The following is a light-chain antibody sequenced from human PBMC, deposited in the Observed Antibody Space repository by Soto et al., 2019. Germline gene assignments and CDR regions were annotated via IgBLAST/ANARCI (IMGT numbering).Light chain of an antibody. CDR1: SSDVGAYNF. V-gene: IGLV2-14*03. CDR3: ASWDNSLNGLV. Sequence: QSALTQPASVSGSPGQSITISCTGTSSDVGAYNFVSWHQQHPGKAPKLMIYNVYDRPSGISYRFSGSKSGNTASLGISGLQPEDEADYYCASWDNSLNGLVFGGGTKLTVL. J-gene: IGLJ3*02. CDR2: NVY.